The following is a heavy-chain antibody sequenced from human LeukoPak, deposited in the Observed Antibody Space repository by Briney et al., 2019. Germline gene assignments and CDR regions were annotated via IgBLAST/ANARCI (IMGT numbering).Heavy chain of an antibody. D-gene: IGHD1-26*01. V-gene: IGHV3-7*01. CDR3: ARDVVGSLDY. J-gene: IGHJ4*02. Sequence: PGGSLRLSCAASGFTFSTYWMAWVRQATGKGLEWVANIKGDESARHQADSVKGRFTISRDNTQNSVYLQMSSLRGEDTAVYYCARDVVGSLDYWGQGTLVTVSS. CDR2: IKGDESAR. CDR1: GFTFSTYW.